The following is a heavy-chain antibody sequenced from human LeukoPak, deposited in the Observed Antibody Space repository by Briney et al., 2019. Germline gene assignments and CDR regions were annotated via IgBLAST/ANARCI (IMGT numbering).Heavy chain of an antibody. Sequence: GGSLRLSCAASGFTFSSFAMSWVRQAPGKGLEWVSSISGNGGSTYYADSVKGRFTISKDNAKNTLYLQMYSLRAEDTAVYYCAKDGSWLHTPCDYWGQGTLVTVSS. CDR2: ISGNGGST. CDR1: GFTFSSFA. CDR3: AKDGSWLHTPCDY. D-gene: IGHD5-24*01. J-gene: IGHJ4*02. V-gene: IGHV3-23*01.